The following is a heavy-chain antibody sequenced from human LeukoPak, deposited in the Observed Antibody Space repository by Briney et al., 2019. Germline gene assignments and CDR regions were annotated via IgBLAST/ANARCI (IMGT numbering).Heavy chain of an antibody. CDR1: GGTFSSYA. CDR3: ARGDNWNWGLDP. CDR2: INPSGGRT. V-gene: IGHV1-46*03. Sequence: ASVKVSCKASGGTFSSYAISWVRQAPGQGLEWMGIINPSGGRTTYAQKFQGSITMTRDTSTSTVYMELSSLRSEDTAVYYCARGDNWNWGLDPWGQGTLVTVSS. J-gene: IGHJ5*02. D-gene: IGHD1-7*01.